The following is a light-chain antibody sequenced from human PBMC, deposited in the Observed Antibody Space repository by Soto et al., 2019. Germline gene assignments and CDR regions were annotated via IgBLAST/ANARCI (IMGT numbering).Light chain of an antibody. Sequence: QSVLTQPASVSGSPGQSITISCTGTSSDVGGYNYVSWYQQHPGKAPKLMIYDVSNRPSGVSNRFSGSKSGNTASLTISGLQAEDEADYYCSSYTSGSPSYVFGTGTKVTVL. V-gene: IGLV2-14*01. CDR3: SSYTSGSPSYV. CDR1: SSDVGGYNY. J-gene: IGLJ1*01. CDR2: DVS.